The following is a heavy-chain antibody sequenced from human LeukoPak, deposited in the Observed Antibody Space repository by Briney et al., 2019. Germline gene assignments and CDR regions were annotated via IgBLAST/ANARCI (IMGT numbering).Heavy chain of an antibody. V-gene: IGHV4-34*01. CDR2: INHSGST. Sequence: PSETLSLTCAVSGGSFSGYYWTWIRQPPGKGLEWIGEINHSGSTNYNPSLKSRVTISVDTSKNQFSLKLSSVTAADTAVYYCARAMALYYYYGMDVWGQGTTVTVSS. J-gene: IGHJ6*02. CDR3: ARAMALYYYYGMDV. D-gene: IGHD3-10*01. CDR1: GGSFSGYY.